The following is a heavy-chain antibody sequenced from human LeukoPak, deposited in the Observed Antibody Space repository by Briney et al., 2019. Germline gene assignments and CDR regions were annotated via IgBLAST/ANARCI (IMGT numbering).Heavy chain of an antibody. CDR3: ARGNDGSGSPSYYFYYMDV. CDR1: GGTFSSYT. V-gene: IGHV1-69*13. D-gene: IGHD3-10*01. CDR2: IIPIFGTA. J-gene: IGHJ6*03. Sequence: VKVSCKASGGTFSSYTISWVRQAPGQGLEWMGGIIPIFGTANYAQKFQGRVTITADESTSTAYMELSSLRSEDTAMYYCARGNDGSGSPSYYFYYMDVWGKGTTVTISS.